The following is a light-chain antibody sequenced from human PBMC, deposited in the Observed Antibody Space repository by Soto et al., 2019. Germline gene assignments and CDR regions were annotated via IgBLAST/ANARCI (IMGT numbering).Light chain of an antibody. J-gene: IGKJ1*01. CDR3: LLDYNYPWT. V-gene: IGKV1-6*01. CDR1: QGIRND. Sequence: AIALTLYQSSLSASVGDRVTITCRASQGIRNDFGWYQQKPGKAPKLLIYAASTLQSGVPSRFSGSGSGTDFTLTISNLQPEDFATYYCLLDYNYPWTFGQGTKVDIK. CDR2: AAS.